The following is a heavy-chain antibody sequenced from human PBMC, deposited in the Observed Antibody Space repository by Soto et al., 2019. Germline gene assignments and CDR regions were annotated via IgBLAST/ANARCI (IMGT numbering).Heavy chain of an antibody. J-gene: IGHJ6*01. CDR1: GYTFTSYG. CDR3: ARERPTRDV. V-gene: IGHV1-18*01. Sequence: QVQLVQSGAEVKKPGASVKVSCKASGYTFTSYGISWVRQAPGQGLEWMGWLSAYNGNTNYAQKLPGRVTMTTDTSKRTAYIELSGVSSDDRDVYYCARERPTRDVWGHGTRVTASS. CDR2: LSAYNGNT.